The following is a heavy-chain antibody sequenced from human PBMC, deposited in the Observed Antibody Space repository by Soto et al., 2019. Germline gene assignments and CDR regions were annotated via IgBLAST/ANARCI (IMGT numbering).Heavy chain of an antibody. CDR1: GGSISSGNW. D-gene: IGHD3-22*01. V-gene: IGHV4-4*02. CDR3: ARTSYYDSTGYYNMDV. J-gene: IGHJ6*02. Sequence: QVQLQESGPGLVQPSGTLSLTCAVSGGSISSGNWWAWVRQSPGKGLQWIGEIHHGGSTNYNPSLKSRVTISADKSKNQFSLKLTSVTAADTADYYCARTSYYDSTGYYNMDVWGQGTTVTISS. CDR2: IHHGGST.